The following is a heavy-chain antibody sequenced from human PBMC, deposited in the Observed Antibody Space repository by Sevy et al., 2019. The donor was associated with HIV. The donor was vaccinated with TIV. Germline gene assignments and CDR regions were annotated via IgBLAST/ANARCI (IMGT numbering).Heavy chain of an antibody. D-gene: IGHD4-17*01. Sequence: GGSLRLSCVGSGFIFDDYGMHWVRQAPGKGLEWVALISHDGGKKYYADSVKGRFTISRDNFKNTLYLQMNTLRRDDTAAYFCTKDPPVYGDFPYGMDVWGQGTPVTVSS. CDR3: TKDPPVYGDFPYGMDV. V-gene: IGHV3-30*18. CDR2: ISHDGGKK. J-gene: IGHJ6*02. CDR1: GFIFDDYG.